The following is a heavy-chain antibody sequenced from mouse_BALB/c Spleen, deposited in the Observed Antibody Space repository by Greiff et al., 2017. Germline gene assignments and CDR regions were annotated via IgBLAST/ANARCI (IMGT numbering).Heavy chain of an antibody. CDR2: IDPANGNT. Sequence: EVQRVESGAELVKPGASVKLSCTASGFNIKDTYMHWVKQRPEQGLEWIGRIDPANGNTKYDPKFQGKATITADTSSNTAYLQLSSLTSEDSAVYYCARIHRDYWGQGTTLTVSS. J-gene: IGHJ2*01. V-gene: IGHV14-3*02. D-gene: IGHD2-14*01. CDR3: ARIHRDY. CDR1: GFNIKDTY.